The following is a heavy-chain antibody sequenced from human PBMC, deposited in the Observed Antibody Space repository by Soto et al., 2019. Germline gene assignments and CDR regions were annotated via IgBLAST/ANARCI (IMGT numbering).Heavy chain of an antibody. J-gene: IGHJ6*02. CDR2: IIPIFGTA. V-gene: IGHV1-69*01. CDR3: ARARSWGGANYYYGMDV. Sequence: QVQLVQSGAEVKKPGSSVKVSRKASGGTFSSYAISWVRQAPGQGLEWMGGIIPIFGTANYAQKFQGRVTITADESTSTAYMELSSLRSEDTAVYYCARARSWGGANYYYGMDVWGQGTTVTVSS. D-gene: IGHD1-26*01. CDR1: GGTFSSYA.